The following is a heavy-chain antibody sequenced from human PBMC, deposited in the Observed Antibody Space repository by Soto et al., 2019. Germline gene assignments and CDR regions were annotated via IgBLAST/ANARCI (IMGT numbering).Heavy chain of an antibody. CDR2: ISSSSSYI. D-gene: IGHD4-17*01. Sequence: EVQLVESGGGLVKPGGSLRLSCAASGFTFSSYSMNWVRQAPGKGLEWVSSISSSSSYIYYADSVKGRFTISRDNAKNSLYRQKNSLRAKDTAVYYCARKTDYGDYGGGSGYWGQGTLVTVSS. CDR3: ARKTDYGDYGGGSGY. J-gene: IGHJ4*02. CDR1: GFTFSSYS. V-gene: IGHV3-21*01.